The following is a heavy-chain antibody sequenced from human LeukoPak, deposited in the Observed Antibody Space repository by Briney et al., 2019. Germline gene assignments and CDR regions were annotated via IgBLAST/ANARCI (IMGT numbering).Heavy chain of an antibody. D-gene: IGHD4-17*01. Sequence: ASVKVSCKASGYTFTSYYMHWVRQAPGQGLEWMGLINPTGGSTGYAQKFQGTVTMTRDMSTSTVYMELSSLRSEDTAVYYCARDVNYGDYDGRTYYYYMDVWGKGTTVTVSS. CDR3: ARDVNYGDYDGRTYYYYMDV. V-gene: IGHV1-46*01. J-gene: IGHJ6*03. CDR1: GYTFTSYY. CDR2: INPTGGST.